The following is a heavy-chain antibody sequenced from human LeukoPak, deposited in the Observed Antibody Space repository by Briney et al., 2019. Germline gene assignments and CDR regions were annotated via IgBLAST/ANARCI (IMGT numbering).Heavy chain of an antibody. D-gene: IGHD3-10*01. V-gene: IGHV4-59*01. CDR1: GGSISSYY. Sequence: SETLSLTCTVSGGSISSYYWSWIRQPPGKGLEWIGYIYYSGSTNYNPSLKSRVTISVDTSKNQFSLRLSSVTAADTAVYYCARGGDYFGSGTYYAFDPWGQGTLVTVSS. CDR2: IYYSGST. CDR3: ARGGDYFGSGTYYAFDP. J-gene: IGHJ5*02.